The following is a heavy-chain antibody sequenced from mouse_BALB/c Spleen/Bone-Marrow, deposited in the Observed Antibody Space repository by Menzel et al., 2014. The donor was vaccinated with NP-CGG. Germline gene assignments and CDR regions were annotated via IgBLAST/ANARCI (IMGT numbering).Heavy chain of an antibody. CDR2: IDPANGNT. CDR1: GFNIKDTY. D-gene: IGHD1-1*01. Sequence: VQLQQSGAELVKPGASVKLSCTASGFNIKDTYMHWVKQRPEQGLEWIGRIDPANGNTKYDPKFQGKATITADTSSNTAYLQLSSLTSEDTAVYYCASYYCGSSLFAYRGQGTLVTVSA. J-gene: IGHJ3*01. V-gene: IGHV14-3*02. CDR3: ASYYCGSSLFAY.